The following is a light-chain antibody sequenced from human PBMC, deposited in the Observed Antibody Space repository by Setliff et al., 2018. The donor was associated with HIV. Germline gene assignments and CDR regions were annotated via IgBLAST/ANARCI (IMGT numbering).Light chain of an antibody. CDR3: SSYTGSDTFGV. J-gene: IGLJ1*01. V-gene: IGLV2-23*02. Sequence: LAQPASVSGSPGQAITISCTGNNSDIGTYDLVSWYQQHPGRAPKLTIFEVKRRPSGVSNRFSGSKSGNTASLTISGLQAEDEATYFCSSYTGSDTFGVFGTGTKVTV. CDR2: EVK. CDR1: NSDIGTYDL.